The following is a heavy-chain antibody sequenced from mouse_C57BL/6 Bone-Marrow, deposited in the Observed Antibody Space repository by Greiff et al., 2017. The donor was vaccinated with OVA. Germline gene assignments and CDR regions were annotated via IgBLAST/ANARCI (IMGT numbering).Heavy chain of an antibody. CDR2: IYPRSGNT. J-gene: IGHJ2*01. Sequence: QVQLQQSGAELARPGASVKLSCKASGYTFTSYGISWVKQRTGQGLEWIGEIYPRSGNTYYNEKFKGKATLTADKSSSTAYMERRSLTSEDSAVYFCAREGITTVVYFDYWGQGTTLTVSS. D-gene: IGHD1-1*01. CDR1: GYTFTSYG. CDR3: AREGITTVVYFDY. V-gene: IGHV1-81*01.